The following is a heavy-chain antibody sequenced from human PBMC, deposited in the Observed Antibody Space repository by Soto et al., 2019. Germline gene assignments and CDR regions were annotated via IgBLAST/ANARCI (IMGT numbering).Heavy chain of an antibody. V-gene: IGHV3-23*01. CDR3: AKFFYGTMIVVAPLYWYYGMDV. Sequence: QPGGSLRLSCAASGFTFSSYAMSWVRQAQGKGLEWVSAISGSGGSTYYADYVKGRFTISRDNSKNTLYQQKNSLRAEDTALYYCAKFFYGTMIVVAPLYWYYGMDVWGQGTTVTVSS. J-gene: IGHJ6*02. D-gene: IGHD3-22*01. CDR1: GFTFSSYA. CDR2: ISGSGGST.